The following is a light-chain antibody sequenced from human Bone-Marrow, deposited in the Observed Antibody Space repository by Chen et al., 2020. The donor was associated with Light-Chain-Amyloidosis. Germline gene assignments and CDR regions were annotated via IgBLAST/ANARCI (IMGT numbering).Light chain of an antibody. CDR3: QQYGTSPLT. V-gene: IGKV3-20*01. J-gene: IGKJ4*01. CDR1: QTLISNS. Sequence: EIVLTQSPGTLSLSPGEGAHLSCRASQTLISNSLTWYQQQFGQPPSLLIYGSSSRATGIPDRCTGSGAGTDFTLTINRLEPEDFAMYYWQQYGTSPLTFGGGTKVEIK. CDR2: GSS.